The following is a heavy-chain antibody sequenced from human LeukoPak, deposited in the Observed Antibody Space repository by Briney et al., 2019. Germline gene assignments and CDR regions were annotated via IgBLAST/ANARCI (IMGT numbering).Heavy chain of an antibody. Sequence: PGGSLRLSCAASGFTFSSYSMNWVRQAPGKGLGWGSYISGSSSTIYYADSVKGRFTISRDNGKNTLYLQVNSLRAEDTAVYYCARGSTYYDSSGQVPFDYWGQGTLVTVSS. CDR3: ARGSTYYDSSGQVPFDY. D-gene: IGHD3-22*01. CDR2: ISGSSSTI. CDR1: GFTFSSYS. V-gene: IGHV3-48*01. J-gene: IGHJ4*02.